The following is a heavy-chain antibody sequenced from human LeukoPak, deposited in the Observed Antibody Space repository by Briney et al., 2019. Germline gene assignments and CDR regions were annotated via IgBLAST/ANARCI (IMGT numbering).Heavy chain of an antibody. CDR2: IYTSGST. D-gene: IGHD3-22*01. J-gene: IGHJ4*02. Sequence: PSQTLSLTCTVSGGSISSGTYYWSWIRQPGGKGLEWIGRIYTSGSTNYNPSLNSGVTISVDTSKNQFSLKLSSVTAADTAVYYCAAHSSGSSYYFDYWGQGTLVTVSS. V-gene: IGHV4-61*02. CDR3: AAHSSGSSYYFDY. CDR1: GGSISSGTYY.